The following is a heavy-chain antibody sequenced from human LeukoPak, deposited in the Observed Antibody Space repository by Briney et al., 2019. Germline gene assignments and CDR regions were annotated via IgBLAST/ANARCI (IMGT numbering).Heavy chain of an antibody. D-gene: IGHD7-27*01. CDR2: IYYSGST. CDR3: ARGANWADY. Sequence: PSETLSLTCTVSGGSISSYYWSWIRQPPGKGLEWIGYIYYSGSTNYNPSLKSRVTISVDTSKNQFSLKLSSVTAADTAVYYCARGANWADYWGQGTLVTVSS. V-gene: IGHV4-59*01. J-gene: IGHJ4*02. CDR1: GGSISSYY.